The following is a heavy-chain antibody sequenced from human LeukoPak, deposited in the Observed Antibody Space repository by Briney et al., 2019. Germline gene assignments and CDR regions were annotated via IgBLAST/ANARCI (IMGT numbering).Heavy chain of an antibody. J-gene: IGHJ3*02. CDR1: GYTFTIYD. CDR2: MNPNSGNA. Sequence: ASVKVSCKASGYTFTIYDINWVRQVPGQGLEWMGWMNPNSGNAGYAQMFQGRVTMTRDTSINTAYVELSGLRSEDTAVYYCAISRVVGAARFAIDIWGQGTMITVSS. V-gene: IGHV1-8*01. CDR3: AISRVVGAARFAIDI. D-gene: IGHD2-15*01.